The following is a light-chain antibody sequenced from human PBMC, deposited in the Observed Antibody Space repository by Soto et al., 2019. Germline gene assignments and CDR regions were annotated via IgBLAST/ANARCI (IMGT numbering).Light chain of an antibody. CDR2: DVS. CDR3: SSYASGSTS. Sequence: QSALTQPASVSGSPGQSITISCTGTRSDIGAYNYVSWYQQHPGKAPKLMIYDVSNRPSGVSSRFSGSKSGNTASLTISGLQAEDEADYYCSSYASGSTSFGGGTKVTVL. J-gene: IGLJ2*01. V-gene: IGLV2-14*01. CDR1: RSDIGAYNY.